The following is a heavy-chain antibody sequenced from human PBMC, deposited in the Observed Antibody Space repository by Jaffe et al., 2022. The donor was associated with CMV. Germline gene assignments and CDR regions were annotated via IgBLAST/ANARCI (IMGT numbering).Heavy chain of an antibody. CDR1: GGSFSGYY. D-gene: IGHD2-2*01. CDR3: ARGRIVVVPAAPYYYYYMDV. CDR2: INHSGST. V-gene: IGHV4-34*01. J-gene: IGHJ6*03. Sequence: QVQLQQWGAGLLKPSETLSLTCAVYGGSFSGYYWSWIRQPPGKGLEWIGEINHSGSTNYNPSLKSRVTISVDTSKNQFSLKLSSVTAADTAVYYCARGRIVVVPAAPYYYYYMDVWGKGTTVTVSS.